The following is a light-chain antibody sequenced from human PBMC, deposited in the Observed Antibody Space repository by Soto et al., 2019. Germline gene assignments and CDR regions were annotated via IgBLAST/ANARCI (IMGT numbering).Light chain of an antibody. CDR1: SSDIGGYNY. Sequence: QSALTQPASVSGSPGQSITISCTGGSSDIGGYNYVSWFQQHPGKAPKLMIYEVTNRPSGVSNRFSGSKSGSTASLTISGLQAEDEADYYCSSYTSSNTLVFGTGTKVPS. CDR2: EVT. V-gene: IGLV2-14*01. J-gene: IGLJ1*01. CDR3: SSYTSSNTLV.